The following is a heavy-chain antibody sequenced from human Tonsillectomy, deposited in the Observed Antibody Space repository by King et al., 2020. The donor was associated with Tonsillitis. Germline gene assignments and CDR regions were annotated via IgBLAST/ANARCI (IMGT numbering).Heavy chain of an antibody. Sequence: QLQLQESGPGLVKPSETLSLTCTVSGGSISSSSYYWGWIRQPPGKGLEWIGSIYYSGSTYYNPSLKSRVTISVDTSKNQFSLKLSSVTAADTAVYYCARLPQQWLVRASVGFFDYWGQGTLVTVSS. CDR1: GGSISSSSYY. V-gene: IGHV4-39*01. D-gene: IGHD6-19*01. CDR3: ARLPQQWLVRASVGFFDY. J-gene: IGHJ4*02. CDR2: IYYSGST.